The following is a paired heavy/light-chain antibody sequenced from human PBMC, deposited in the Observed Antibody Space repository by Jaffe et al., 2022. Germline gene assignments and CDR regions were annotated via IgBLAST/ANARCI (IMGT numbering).Light chain of an antibody. Sequence: DIVMTQSPDSLAVSLGERATINCKSSQSVLYSSNNKNYLAWYQQKPGQPPKLLIYWASTRESGVPDRFSGSGSGTDFTLTISSLQAEDVAVYYCQQYYSTPSPWTFGQGTKVEIK. CDR1: QSVLYSSNNKNY. J-gene: IGKJ1*01. CDR2: WAS. V-gene: IGKV4-1*01. CDR3: QQYYSTPSPWT.
Heavy chain of an antibody. CDR3: ARAARSMWFGETPMGWYNWFDP. CDR1: GGTFSSYA. D-gene: IGHD3-10*01. CDR2: IIPIFGTA. J-gene: IGHJ5*02. Sequence: QVQLVQSGAEVKKPGSSVKVSCKASGGTFSSYAISWVRQAPGQGLEWMGGIIPIFGTANYAQKFQGRVTITTDESTSTAYMELSSLRSEDTAVYYCARAARSMWFGETPMGWYNWFDPWGQGTLVTVSS. V-gene: IGHV1-69*05.